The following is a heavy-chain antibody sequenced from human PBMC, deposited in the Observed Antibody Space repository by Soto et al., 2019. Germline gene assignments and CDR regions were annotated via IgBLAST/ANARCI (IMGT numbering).Heavy chain of an antibody. Sequence: EVHLLESGGGLIHLGGSLRLACVASGITFNPNAMIWVRQAPGKGLEWVSAIDGDGGDTFFADFVKGRFTMSRDNSKNTVYLHMRSLTGEDTALYFCARGRLAVGSDWFDSWGPGTLVTVSS. V-gene: IGHV3-23*01. J-gene: IGHJ5*01. D-gene: IGHD1-26*01. CDR2: IDGDGGDT. CDR3: ARGRLAVGSDWFDS. CDR1: GITFNPNA.